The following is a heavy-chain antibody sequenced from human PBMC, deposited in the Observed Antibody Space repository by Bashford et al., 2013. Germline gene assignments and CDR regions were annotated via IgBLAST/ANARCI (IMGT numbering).Heavy chain of an antibody. CDR3: AKNFDS. V-gene: IGHV4-59*10. Sequence: SETLSLTCAVYGGSFSGYYWTWIRQPAGKGLEWIGRIYSDGSTDYNASLTTRVTMSVDTSTNEFSLKLTSVTAADTAVYYCAKNFDSWGQGTLVTVSS. J-gene: IGHJ4*02. CDR2: IYSDGST. CDR1: GGSFSGYY.